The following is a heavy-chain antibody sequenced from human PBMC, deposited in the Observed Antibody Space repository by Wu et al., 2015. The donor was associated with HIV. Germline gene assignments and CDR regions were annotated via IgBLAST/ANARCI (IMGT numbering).Heavy chain of an antibody. CDR1: GYTFTSYG. J-gene: IGHJ4*02. V-gene: IGHV1-2*02. CDR3: ARAVGWGHYYNGEEKYYFDL. D-gene: IGHD3-10*01. CDR2: INPNSGGT. Sequence: QVHLEQSGVEVKKPGASVKVSCKASGYTFTSYGINWVRQAPGQGLEWMGWINPNSGGTNYAQNFQGRITMTWDTSIRTAYMDLSRLTSDDTAVYFCARAVGWGHYYNGEEKYYFDLLGPGNAGHRLL.